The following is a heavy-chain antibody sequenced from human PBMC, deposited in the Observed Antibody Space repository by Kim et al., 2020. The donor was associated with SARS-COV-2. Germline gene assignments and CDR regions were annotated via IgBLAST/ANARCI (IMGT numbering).Heavy chain of an antibody. CDR2: IYYSGST. Sequence: SETLSLTCTVSGGSISSSSYYWGWIRQPPGKGLEWIGSIYYSGSTYYNPSLKSRVTISVDTSKNQFSLKLSSVTAADTAVYYCARGTAGDMHSSSSSYFDYWGQGTLVTVSS. CDR1: GGSISSSSYY. V-gene: IGHV4-39*07. J-gene: IGHJ4*02. CDR3: ARGTAGDMHSSSSSYFDY. D-gene: IGHD6-13*01.